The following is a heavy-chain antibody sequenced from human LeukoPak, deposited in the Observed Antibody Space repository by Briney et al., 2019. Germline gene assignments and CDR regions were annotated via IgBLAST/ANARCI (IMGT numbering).Heavy chain of an antibody. J-gene: IGHJ5*02. D-gene: IGHD5-12*01. CDR2: IIPIFGTA. Sequence: SVKVSCKASGGTFSSYAISWVRQAPGQGLEWMGGIIPIFGTANYAQKFQGRVTITADESTSTAYMELSSLRSEDTAVYYCARERAGDSGDWFDPWGQGTLVTVSS. CDR3: ARERAGDSGDWFDP. CDR1: GGTFSSYA. V-gene: IGHV1-69*13.